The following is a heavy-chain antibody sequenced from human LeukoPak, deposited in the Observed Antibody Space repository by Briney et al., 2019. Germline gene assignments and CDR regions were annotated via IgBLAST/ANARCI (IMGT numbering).Heavy chain of an antibody. CDR2: INPSGGST. Sequence: ASVKVSCKASVYTFPNYYVHWVRQAPGQGLEWMGIINPSGGSTNYAQKFQGRVTLTRDTSTSTVYMGLSSLRSEDTAVYYCARDLYKGDPWGQGTLVTVSS. D-gene: IGHD1-14*01. J-gene: IGHJ5*02. CDR3: ARDLYKGDP. V-gene: IGHV1-46*01. CDR1: VYTFPNYY.